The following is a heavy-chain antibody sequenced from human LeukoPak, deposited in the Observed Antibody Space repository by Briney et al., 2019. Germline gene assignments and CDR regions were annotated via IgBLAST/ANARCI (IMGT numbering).Heavy chain of an antibody. V-gene: IGHV1-46*01. CDR1: GYTFTSYY. J-gene: IGHJ5*02. CDR3: ARSYQLLYHWFDP. Sequence: ASVKVSCKASGYTFTSYYMHWVRQAPGQGLEWMGIINPSGGSTSYAQKSQGRVTMTRDTSTSTVYMELSSLRSEDTAVYYCARSYQLLYHWFDPWGQGTLVTVSS. D-gene: IGHD2-2*02. CDR2: INPSGGST.